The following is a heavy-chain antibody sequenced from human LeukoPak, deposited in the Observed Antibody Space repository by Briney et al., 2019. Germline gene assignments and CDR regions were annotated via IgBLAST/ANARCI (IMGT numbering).Heavy chain of an antibody. J-gene: IGHJ6*02. CDR2: IIPILGIA. Sequence: GSSVKVSCKASGGTFSSYAISWVRQAPGQGLEWMGRIIPILGIANYAQKFQGRVTITADKSTSTAYMKLSSLRSEDAAVYYCARARLHAMVRGVIDGMDVWGQGTTVTVSS. CDR1: GGTFSSYA. V-gene: IGHV1-69*04. CDR3: ARARLHAMVRGVIDGMDV. D-gene: IGHD3-10*01.